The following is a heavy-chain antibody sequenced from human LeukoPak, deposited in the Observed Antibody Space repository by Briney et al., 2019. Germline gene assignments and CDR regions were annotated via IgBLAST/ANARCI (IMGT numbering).Heavy chain of an antibody. CDR1: GGSISSYY. Sequence: SETLSLTCTVSGGSISSYYWSWIRQPPGKGLEWLGYIYYSGSTNYNPSLKSRVTISVDTSKNQFSLKLSSVTAADTAVYYCARRAVVGVTHWFDPWGQGTLVTVSS. CDR2: IYYSGST. CDR3: ARRAVVGVTHWFDP. J-gene: IGHJ5*02. D-gene: IGHD4-23*01. V-gene: IGHV4-59*08.